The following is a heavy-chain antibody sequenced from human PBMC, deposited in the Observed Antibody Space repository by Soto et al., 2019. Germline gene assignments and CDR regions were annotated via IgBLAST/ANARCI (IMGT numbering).Heavy chain of an antibody. J-gene: IGHJ6*02. CDR1: GFTVSSNY. CDR3: ARGRGNYSGMDV. V-gene: IGHV3-53*01. CDR2: IYSGGST. Sequence: PRLSCAASGFTVSSNYMSWVRQAPGKGLEWVSVIYSGGSTYYADSVKGQFTISRDNSKNTLYLQMNSLRAEDTAVYYCARGRGNYSGMDVWGQGTTVTASS.